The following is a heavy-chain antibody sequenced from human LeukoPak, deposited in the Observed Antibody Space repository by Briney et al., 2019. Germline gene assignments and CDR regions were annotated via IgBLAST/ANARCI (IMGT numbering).Heavy chain of an antibody. J-gene: IGHJ4*02. Sequence: SETLSLTCTVSGGSISSYYWNWIRQPPGKGLEWIGYINYSGSTNYNPSLKSRVTISVDTSKNQFSLKLSSVTAADTAVYYCARGADSSGYYSIFYFDYWGQGTLVTVSS. V-gene: IGHV4-59*01. CDR2: INYSGST. CDR3: ARGADSSGYYSIFYFDY. D-gene: IGHD3-22*01. CDR1: GGSISSYY.